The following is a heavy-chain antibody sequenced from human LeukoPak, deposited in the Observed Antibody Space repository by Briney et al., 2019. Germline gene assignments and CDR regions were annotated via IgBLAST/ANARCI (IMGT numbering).Heavy chain of an antibody. CDR1: GFTFSSYS. V-gene: IGHV3-21*01. CDR2: ISSSSSYI. Sequence: GGSLRLSCAASGFTFSSYSMNWVRQAPGKGLEWVSSISSSSSYIYYADSVKGRFTISRDNAKNSLYLQMNSLRAEDTAVYYCARDPGRHCSSTSCHDPFDIWGQGTMVTVSS. CDR3: ARDPGRHCSSTSCHDPFDI. D-gene: IGHD2-2*01. J-gene: IGHJ3*02.